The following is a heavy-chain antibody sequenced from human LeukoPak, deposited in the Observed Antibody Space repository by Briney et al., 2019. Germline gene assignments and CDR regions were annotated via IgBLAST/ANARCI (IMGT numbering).Heavy chain of an antibody. CDR2: IHSSGST. D-gene: IGHD3-16*02. CDR3: ARGTLRLGDLSLSNYFDP. J-gene: IGHJ5*02. Sequence: SETLSRTCTVSGGSISSYYWSWIRQPAGKGLEWVGRIHSSGSTNYNPSLKSRVTMSVDTSKNQFSLKLSSVTAADTALYYCARGTLRLGDLSLSNYFDPWGQGTLVTVSS. V-gene: IGHV4-4*07. CDR1: GGSISSYY.